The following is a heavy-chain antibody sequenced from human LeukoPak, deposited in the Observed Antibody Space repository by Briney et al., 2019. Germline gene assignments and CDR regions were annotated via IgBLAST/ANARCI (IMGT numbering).Heavy chain of an antibody. V-gene: IGHV1-8*01. CDR3: ARVPRITMVRGPRHYYYYMDV. J-gene: IGHJ6*03. CDR1: GYPFTSYD. Sequence: ASVKVSCKASGYPFTSYDINWVRQATGQGLEWMGWMNPNSGNTGYAQKFQGRVTMTRNTSVSTAYMELSSLRSEDTAVYYCARVPRITMVRGPRHYYYYMDVWGKGTTVTVSS. D-gene: IGHD3-10*01. CDR2: MNPNSGNT.